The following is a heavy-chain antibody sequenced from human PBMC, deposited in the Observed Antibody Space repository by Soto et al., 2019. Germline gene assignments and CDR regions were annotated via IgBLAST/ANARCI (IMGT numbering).Heavy chain of an antibody. Sequence: SETLSLTCTVSGGSISSGGYYWSWIRQHPGKGLEWIGYIYYSGSTYYNPSLKSRVTISVDTSKNQFSLKLSSVTAADTAVYYCARDGTSRSWYSSSAFDIWGQGTM. J-gene: IGHJ3*02. D-gene: IGHD6-13*01. CDR3: ARDGTSRSWYSSSAFDI. CDR2: IYYSGST. CDR1: GGSISSGGYY. V-gene: IGHV4-31*03.